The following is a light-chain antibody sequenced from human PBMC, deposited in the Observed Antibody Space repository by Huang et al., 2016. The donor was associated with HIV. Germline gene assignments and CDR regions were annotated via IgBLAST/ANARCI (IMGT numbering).Light chain of an antibody. CDR1: QSVLYSSDNKNY. CDR2: WAS. V-gene: IGKV4-1*01. J-gene: IGKJ2*01. Sequence: DIVMTQSPDSLAVSLGERATINCKSSQSVLYSSDNKNYLAWYRQKPGQPPNLLIYWASSRESGVPDRFSGSGSGTEFTLTIGSLQAEDVAVYYCQQHYTTPFTFGQGTRLEI. CDR3: QQHYTTPFT.